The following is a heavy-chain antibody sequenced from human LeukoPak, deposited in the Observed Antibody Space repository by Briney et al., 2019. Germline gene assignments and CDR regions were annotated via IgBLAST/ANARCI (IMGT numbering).Heavy chain of an antibody. CDR2: IIPILNIP. CDR3: AREKMEVGYYGLDV. Sequence: GASVKVSCKASGGTFDNSAINWVRQAPGQGLEWMGGIIPILNIPNYAQKLQGRVTIAAGKSTSTAYMELSSLRSDDTAVYYCAREKMEVGYYGLDVWGQGTTVTVSS. D-gene: IGHD1-1*01. V-gene: IGHV1-69*10. J-gene: IGHJ6*02. CDR1: GGTFDNSA.